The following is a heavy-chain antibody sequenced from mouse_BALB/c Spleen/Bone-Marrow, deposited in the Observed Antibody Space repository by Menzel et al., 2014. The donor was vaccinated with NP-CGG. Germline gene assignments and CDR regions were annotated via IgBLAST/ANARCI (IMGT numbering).Heavy chain of an antibody. CDR3: ARELYYFDY. J-gene: IGHJ2*01. V-gene: IGHV3-5*02. CDR1: GISITTGNYR. Sequence: DVQLQESGPGLVKPSQTVSLTCTVTGISITTGNYRWSWIRQFPGNKLEWIGYIYYSGTITYNPSLTSRTTITRDTSKNQFFLEVNSLTAEDTATYYCARELYYFDYWGQGTTLTVSS. CDR2: IYYSGTI.